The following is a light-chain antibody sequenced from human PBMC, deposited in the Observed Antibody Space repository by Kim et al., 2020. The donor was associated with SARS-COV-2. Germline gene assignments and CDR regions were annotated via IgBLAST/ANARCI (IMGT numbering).Light chain of an antibody. CDR3: QAWDSSTEVV. CDR2: QDS. Sequence: SYELTQPPSVSVSPGQTASITCSGDKLGDKYACWYQQKPGQSPVLVIYQDSKRPSGIPERFSGSNSGNTATLTISGPQAMDEADYYCQAWDSSTEVVFGG. CDR1: KLGDKY. J-gene: IGLJ2*01. V-gene: IGLV3-1*01.